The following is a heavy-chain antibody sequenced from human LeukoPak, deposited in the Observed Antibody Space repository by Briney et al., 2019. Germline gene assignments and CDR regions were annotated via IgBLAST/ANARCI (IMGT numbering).Heavy chain of an antibody. CDR3: ARETVGYWFLGYYYGMDV. CDR1: GFTFSSYA. CDR2: VSSNGAKT. D-gene: IGHD2-15*01. J-gene: IGHJ6*02. V-gene: IGHV3-23*01. Sequence: PGGSLRLSCAASGFTFSSYAITWVRQAPGKGLEWVSAVSSNGAKTYYADSVKGRFTISRDNYKNMVFLQMNSLRAEDTAVYYCARETVGYWFLGYYYGMDVWDQGTTVTVSS.